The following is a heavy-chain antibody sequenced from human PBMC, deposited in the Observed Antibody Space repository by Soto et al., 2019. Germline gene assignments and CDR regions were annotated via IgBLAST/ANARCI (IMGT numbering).Heavy chain of an antibody. J-gene: IGHJ4*01. CDR2: ISYDSTNK. D-gene: IGHD1-20*01. V-gene: IGHV3-30*03. Sequence: GGSLRLSCAASGFSFSTYAMEWLRQAPGKGLEWVAIISYDSTNKYYEDSVKGRFTISRDNTKNSLYLHMNSLRAEDTAVYYCATDLNWPNYWGHGTLVTVSS. CDR1: GFSFSTYA. CDR3: ATDLNWPNY.